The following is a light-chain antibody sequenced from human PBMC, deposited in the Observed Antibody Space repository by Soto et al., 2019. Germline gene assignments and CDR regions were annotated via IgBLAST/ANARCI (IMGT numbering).Light chain of an antibody. Sequence: QSVLTQPPSASGTPGQRVTSSCSGSSSNIGSNYVYWYQQLPGTAPKLLIYRNNQRPSGVPDRFSGSKSGTSASLAISGLRSEDEADYYCAAWDDSLSGLWVFGGGTKVTVL. CDR2: RNN. J-gene: IGLJ3*02. CDR3: AAWDDSLSGLWV. V-gene: IGLV1-47*01. CDR1: SSNIGSNY.